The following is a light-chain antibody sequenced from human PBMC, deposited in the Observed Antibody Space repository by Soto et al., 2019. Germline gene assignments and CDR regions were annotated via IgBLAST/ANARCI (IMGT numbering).Light chain of an antibody. CDR1: QSVSSY. Sequence: EIVLTQSPATLSLSPGERATLSCRASQSVSSYLAWYQQKPGQTPRLLIYDASNRATGIPARFSGSGPGTDFTHTISSLEPEDFAVYYCKQRSNWTLFGPGTKVDIK. CDR2: DAS. CDR3: KQRSNWTL. V-gene: IGKV3D-11*02. J-gene: IGKJ3*01.